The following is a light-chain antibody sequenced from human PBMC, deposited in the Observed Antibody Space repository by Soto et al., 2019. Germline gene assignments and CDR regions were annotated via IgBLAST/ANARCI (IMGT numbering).Light chain of an antibody. Sequence: EIVMTQSPATLSVSPGERATLSCRASQSVSSKLAWYQQKPGQGPRLLIYGASTRATGIPARFIGSGSGTEFTHTISSLQSEDFAVYYGPHYSTWLWTFGQGTKVEIK. CDR3: PHYSTWLWT. CDR2: GAS. V-gene: IGKV3-15*01. J-gene: IGKJ1*01. CDR1: QSVSSK.